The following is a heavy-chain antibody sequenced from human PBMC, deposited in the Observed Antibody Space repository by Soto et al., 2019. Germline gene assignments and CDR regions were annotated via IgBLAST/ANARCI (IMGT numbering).Heavy chain of an antibody. J-gene: IGHJ2*01. CDR1: GGSISSYY. CDR3: ATFNWYFDL. V-gene: IGHV4-59*01. CDR2: IYYTGST. Sequence: QVQLQESGPGLVKPSETLSLTCTVSGGSISSYYWSWIRQPPGKGLEWIGYIYYTGSTNYNPSLKSLVTISVDTSKTQFSLQLSSVTAADTAVYYCATFNWYFDLWGRGTLVTVSS.